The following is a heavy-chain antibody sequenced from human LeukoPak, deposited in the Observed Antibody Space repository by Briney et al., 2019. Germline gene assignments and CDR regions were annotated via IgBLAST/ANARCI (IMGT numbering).Heavy chain of an antibody. D-gene: IGHD2-2*02. V-gene: IGHV3-23*01. CDR2: ISGGGGNT. CDR1: KFAFSSYA. Sequence: GGSLRLSCAAPKFAFSSYAMSWVRQAPGKGLEWVSAISGGGGNTYYADSVKGRFTISRDNSKNSLYLQMNSLRAEDTAVYYCARVPAAILSRYYFDYWGQGTLVTVSS. CDR3: ARVPAAILSRYYFDY. J-gene: IGHJ4*02.